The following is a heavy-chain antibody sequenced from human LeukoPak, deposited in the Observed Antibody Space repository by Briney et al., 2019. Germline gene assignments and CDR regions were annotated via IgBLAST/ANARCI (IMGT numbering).Heavy chain of an antibody. J-gene: IGHJ4*02. D-gene: IGHD3-22*01. CDR2: ISGSGGST. CDR3: AKRGVVIRVILVGFHKEAYYFDS. Sequence: GGSLRLSCAVSGITLSNYGMSWVRQAPGKGLEWVAGISGSGGSTNYADSVKGRFTVSRDNRKNTLYLQMNSLRVEDTAVYFCAKRGVVIRVILVGFHKEAYYFDSWGQGALVTVSS. V-gene: IGHV3-23*01. CDR1: GITLSNYG.